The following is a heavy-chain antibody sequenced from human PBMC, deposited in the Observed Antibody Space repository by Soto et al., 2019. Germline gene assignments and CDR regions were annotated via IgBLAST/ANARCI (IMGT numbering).Heavy chain of an antibody. Sequence: TLSLTCAVSGGSISSGGYSWSWIRQPPGKGLEWIGYIYHSGSTYYNPSLKSRVTISVDRSKNQFSLKLSSVTAADTAVYYCASTFKLALSGQFDPWGQGTLVTVSS. CDR1: GGSISSGGYS. CDR2: IYHSGST. D-gene: IGHD1-26*01. V-gene: IGHV4-30-2*01. J-gene: IGHJ5*02. CDR3: ASTFKLALSGQFDP.